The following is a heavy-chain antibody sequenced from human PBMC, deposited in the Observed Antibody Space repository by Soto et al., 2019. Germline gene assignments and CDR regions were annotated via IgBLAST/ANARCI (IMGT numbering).Heavy chain of an antibody. J-gene: IGHJ4*02. CDR2: INSDGSTT. D-gene: IGHD1-26*01. V-gene: IGHV3-74*01. CDR1: GFTFSTYW. CDR3: ARVPSGSYYFDY. Sequence: GGSLILSCAASGFTFSTYWMHWVRQAPGKGLVWVSRINSDGSTTSYADSVKGRFTISRDNAKNTLYLQMNSLRAEDTAVYYCARVPSGSYYFDYWGQGTLVTVSS.